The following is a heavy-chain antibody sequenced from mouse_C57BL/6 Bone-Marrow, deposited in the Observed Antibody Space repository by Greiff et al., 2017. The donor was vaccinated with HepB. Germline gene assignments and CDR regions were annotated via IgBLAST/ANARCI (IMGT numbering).Heavy chain of an antibody. D-gene: IGHD1-1*01. V-gene: IGHV1-82*01. CDR1: GYAFSSSW. CDR2: IYPGDGDT. J-gene: IGHJ2*01. CDR3: ARSYFRSYYFDY. Sequence: VQGVESGPELVKPGASVKISCKASGYAFSSSWMNWVKQRPGKGLEWIGRIYPGDGDTNYNGKFKGKATLTADKSSSTAYMQLSSLTSEVSAVYFCARSYFRSYYFDYWVQGTTLTVSS.